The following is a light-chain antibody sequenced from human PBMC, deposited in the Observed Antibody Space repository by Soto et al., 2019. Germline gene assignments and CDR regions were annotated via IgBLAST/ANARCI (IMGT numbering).Light chain of an antibody. CDR1: QSVTSNY. CDR2: GAS. Sequence: EIVLTQSPGTLSLSPGERATLSCRASQSVTSNYLAWHQQKFGQAPRLLIYGASSRATGIPDRFSGSGSGTDFTLTISRLEPEDFAVYYCQQFDSSPPMYTFGQGTKLEIK. V-gene: IGKV3-20*01. J-gene: IGKJ2*01. CDR3: QQFDSSPPMYT.